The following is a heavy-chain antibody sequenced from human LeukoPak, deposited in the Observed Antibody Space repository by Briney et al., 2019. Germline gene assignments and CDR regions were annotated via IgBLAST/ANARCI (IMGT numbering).Heavy chain of an antibody. V-gene: IGHV4-39*01. CDR1: GGSISSSSYY. J-gene: IGHJ4*02. Sequence: PSETLSLTCTVSGGSISSSSYYWGWIRQPPGKGLEWIGSIYYSGSTYYNPSLKSRVTISVDTSKNQFSLKLSSVTAADTAVYYCASWGYGITIFGVVMDFDYWGQGTLVTVSS. CDR3: ASWGYGITIFGVVMDFDY. D-gene: IGHD3-3*01. CDR2: IYYSGST.